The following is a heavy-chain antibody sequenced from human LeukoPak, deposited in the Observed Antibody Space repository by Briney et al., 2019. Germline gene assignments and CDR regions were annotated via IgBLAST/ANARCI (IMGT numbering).Heavy chain of an antibody. CDR1: GGSISSYY. V-gene: IGHV4-59*08. CDR3: ARHFAYSSSSYFDY. CDR2: VYYTGST. J-gene: IGHJ4*02. D-gene: IGHD6-6*01. Sequence: SETLSLTCSVSGGSISSYYWSWIRQPPGKGLEWIGYVYYTGSTNYNPSLKSRVTMFEDKSKNQFSLRLYSVTVADTAVYYCARHFAYSSSSYFDYWGQGSLVTVSS.